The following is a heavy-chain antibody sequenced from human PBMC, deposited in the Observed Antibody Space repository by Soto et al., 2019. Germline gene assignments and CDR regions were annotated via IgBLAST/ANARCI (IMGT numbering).Heavy chain of an antibody. D-gene: IGHD3-22*01. CDR1: GGSISRSSYY. CDR2: IYYSGST. Sequence: SETRCLTCTVSGGSISRSSYYGGWIRQPPGKGLEWIGSIYYSGSTYYNPSLKSRVTISVDTSKNQFSLNLSSVTAADTAVYYCARGDSYDSSGYYDYWGQGTLVTVSS. V-gene: IGHV4-39*07. J-gene: IGHJ4*02. CDR3: ARGDSYDSSGYYDY.